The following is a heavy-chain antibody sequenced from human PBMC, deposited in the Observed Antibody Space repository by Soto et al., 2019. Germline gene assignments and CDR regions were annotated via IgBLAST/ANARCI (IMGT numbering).Heavy chain of an antibody. CDR3: AIYSSYWYPLDY. Sequence: VSVKGSCKASGYIFTSYYIHCGLHGAGDGIEWMGVIKPSGGSTSYAQNFQGRVLMTRDTSKNTLYLQMNGMRVEDSAVYCCAIYSSYWYPLDYWGQGTLVTVSS. J-gene: IGHJ4*03. V-gene: IGHV1-46*01. D-gene: IGHD6-19*01. CDR1: GYIFTSYY. CDR2: IKPSGGST.